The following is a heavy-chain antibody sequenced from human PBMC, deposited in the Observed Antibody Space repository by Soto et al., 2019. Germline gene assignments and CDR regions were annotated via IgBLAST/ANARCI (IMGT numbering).Heavy chain of an antibody. CDR3: ARDASGSGWYGYYFDY. CDR2: IYYSGST. V-gene: IGHV4-31*03. Sequence: QVQLQESGPGLVKPSQTLSLTCTVSGGSISSGGYYWSWIRQHPGKGLEWIGYIYYSGSTYYNPSLKSRVTISVDTSKNQFSLKLSSVTAADTAVYYCARDASGSGWYGYYFDYWGQGTLVTVSS. CDR1: GGSISSGGYY. D-gene: IGHD6-19*01. J-gene: IGHJ4*02.